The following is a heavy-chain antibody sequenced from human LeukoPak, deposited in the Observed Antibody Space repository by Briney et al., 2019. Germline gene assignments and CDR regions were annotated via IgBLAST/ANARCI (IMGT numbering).Heavy chain of an antibody. CDR1: GGSISIYY. V-gene: IGHV4-59*01. Sequence: SETLSLTCTVSGGSISIYYWSWIRQPPGKGLEWIGYIYYSGSTNYNPSLKSRVTISVDTSKNQFSLKLSSVTAADTAVYYCARDLNYYDSSGYQKYDWFDPWGQGTLVTVSS. CDR3: ARDLNYYDSSGYQKYDWFDP. CDR2: IYYSGST. D-gene: IGHD3-22*01. J-gene: IGHJ5*02.